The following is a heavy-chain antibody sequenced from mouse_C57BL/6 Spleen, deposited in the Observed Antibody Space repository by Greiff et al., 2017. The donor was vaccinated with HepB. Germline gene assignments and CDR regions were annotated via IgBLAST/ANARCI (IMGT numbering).Heavy chain of an antibody. CDR3: ARCCTVGASNYYAMGY. Sequence: DVLLVESEGGLVQPGSSMKLSCTASGFTFRDYYMAWVLQFPEKGLEWVANINYDGSSTYYLDSLKSRFIISRDNAKNILYLQMSSLKSEDTATYYCARCCTVGASNYYAMGYWGQGTSVTVSS. J-gene: IGHJ4*01. CDR1: GFTFRDYY. V-gene: IGHV5-16*01. CDR2: INYDGSST. D-gene: IGHD1-1*01.